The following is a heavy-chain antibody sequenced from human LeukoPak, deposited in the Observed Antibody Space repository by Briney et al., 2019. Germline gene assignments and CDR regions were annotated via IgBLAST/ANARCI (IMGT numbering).Heavy chain of an antibody. V-gene: IGHV3-33*01. D-gene: IGHD2-2*01. Sequence: GRSLRLSCAASGSTFSSYGMHWVRQAPGKGLEWVALIGYDGTNEYYADSVKGRFTISRDNSKNTLYLQMKSLRAEDTAVYYCARDFYCSRTSCYAPSFDYWGQGTLVTVSS. CDR2: IGYDGTNE. CDR3: ARDFYCSRTSCYAPSFDY. J-gene: IGHJ4*02. CDR1: GSTFSSYG.